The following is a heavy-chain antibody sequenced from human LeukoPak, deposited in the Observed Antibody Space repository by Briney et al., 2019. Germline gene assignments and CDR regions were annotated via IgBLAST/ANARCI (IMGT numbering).Heavy chain of an antibody. CDR3: AEAHRVLRYFDWFVDGMDV. CDR1: GFTFSSYG. Sequence: PGGSLRLSCAASGFTFSSYGMHWVRQAPGKGLEWVAVISYDGSNKYYADSVKGRFTISRDNSKNTLYLQMNSLRAEDTAVYYCAEAHRVLRYFDWFVDGMDVWGQGTTVTVSS. J-gene: IGHJ6*02. V-gene: IGHV3-30*18. CDR2: ISYDGSNK. D-gene: IGHD3-9*01.